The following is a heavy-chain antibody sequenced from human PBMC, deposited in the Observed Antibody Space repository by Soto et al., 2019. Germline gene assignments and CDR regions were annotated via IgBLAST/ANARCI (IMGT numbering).Heavy chain of an antibody. V-gene: IGHV1-69*13. Sequence: GASVKVSCKASGGTFSSYAISWVRPAPGQGLEWMGGIIPIFGTANYAQKFQGRVTITADESTSTAYMELSSLRSEDTAVYYCARGRVSCISTSCFREDMDVWGQGTTVTVSS. CDR1: GGTFSSYA. D-gene: IGHD2-2*01. J-gene: IGHJ6*02. CDR2: IIPIFGTA. CDR3: ARGRVSCISTSCFREDMDV.